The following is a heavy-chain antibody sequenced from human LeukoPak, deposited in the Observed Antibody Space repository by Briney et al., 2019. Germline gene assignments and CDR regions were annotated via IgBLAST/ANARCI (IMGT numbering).Heavy chain of an antibody. CDR3: ARAHDYGDYDAFDI. CDR1: GFTFSSYE. J-gene: IGHJ3*02. D-gene: IGHD4-17*01. V-gene: IGHV3-48*03. CDR2: ISSSGSTI. Sequence: PGGSLRLSCAASGFTFSSYEMNWVRQAPGKGLEWVSYISSSGSTIYYADSVKGRFTISRDNAKNSLYLQMNSLRAEDTAVYYCARAHDYGDYDAFDIWGQGTMVTVSS.